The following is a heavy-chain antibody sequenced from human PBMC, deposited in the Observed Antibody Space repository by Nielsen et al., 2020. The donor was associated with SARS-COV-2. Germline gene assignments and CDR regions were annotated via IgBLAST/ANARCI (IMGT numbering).Heavy chain of an antibody. Sequence: ESLKISCTVSGGSISSSSYYWGWIRQPPGKGLEWIGSIYYSGSTYYNPSLKSRVTISVDTSKNQFSLKLSSVTAADTAVYYCASHPSYYYDSSGNPYWGQGTLVTVSS. CDR2: IYYSGST. CDR1: GGSISSSSYY. D-gene: IGHD3-22*01. V-gene: IGHV4-39*07. J-gene: IGHJ4*02. CDR3: ASHPSYYYDSSGNPY.